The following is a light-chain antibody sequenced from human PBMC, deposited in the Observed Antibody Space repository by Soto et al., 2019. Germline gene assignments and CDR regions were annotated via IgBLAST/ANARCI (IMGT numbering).Light chain of an antibody. CDR3: QQSYSTPRT. CDR2: AAS. J-gene: IGKJ2*01. CDR1: QSISTY. Sequence: DIQMTQSPSSLSASAGDTVTITCRASQSISTYLNWYQQKLVKAPTVLIYAASSLQSGVPSRFSGSGAGTDFTLTISSLQPEDFATYYCQQSYSTPRTFGQGTKLEIK. V-gene: IGKV1-39*01.